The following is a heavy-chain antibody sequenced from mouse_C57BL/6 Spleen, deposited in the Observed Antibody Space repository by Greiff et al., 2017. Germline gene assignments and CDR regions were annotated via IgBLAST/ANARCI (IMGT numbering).Heavy chain of an antibody. Sequence: DVKLQESGPELVKPGASVKIPCKASGYTFTDYNMDWVKQSHGKSLEWIGDINPNNGGTIYNQKFKGKATLTVDKSSSTAYMELRSLTSEDTAVYYCARRGRGVTVFAYWGQGTLVTVSA. V-gene: IGHV1-18*01. D-gene: IGHD2-13*01. CDR1: GYTFTDYN. CDR2: INPNNGGT. CDR3: ARRGRGVTVFAY. J-gene: IGHJ3*01.